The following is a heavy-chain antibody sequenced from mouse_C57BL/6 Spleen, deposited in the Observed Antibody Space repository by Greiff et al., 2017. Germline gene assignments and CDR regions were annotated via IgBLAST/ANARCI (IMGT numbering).Heavy chain of an antibody. J-gene: IGHJ3*01. CDR3: ARGGGLRREFAY. CDR2: IDPSDSYT. D-gene: IGHD2-4*01. CDR1: GYTFTSYW. Sequence: QVQLQQPGAELVRPGTSVKLSCKASGYTFTSYWMHWVKQRPGQGLEWIGVIDPSDSYTNYNQKFKGKATLTVDTSSSTAYMQLSSLTSEDSAVYYCARGGGLRREFAYWGQGTLVTVSA. V-gene: IGHV1-59*01.